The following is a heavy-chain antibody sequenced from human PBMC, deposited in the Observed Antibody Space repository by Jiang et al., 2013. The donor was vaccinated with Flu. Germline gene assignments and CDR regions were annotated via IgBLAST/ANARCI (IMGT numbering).Heavy chain of an antibody. CDR2: ISAYNGNT. D-gene: IGHD3-22*01. Sequence: KASGYTFTSYGISWVRQAPGQGLEWMGWISAYNGNTNYAQKLQGRVTMTTDTSTSTAYMELRSLRSDDTAVYYCARGHYYDSSGYEDIDYWGQGTLVTVSS. V-gene: IGHV1-18*01. CDR3: ARGHYYDSSGYEDIDY. CDR1: GYTFTSYG. J-gene: IGHJ4*02.